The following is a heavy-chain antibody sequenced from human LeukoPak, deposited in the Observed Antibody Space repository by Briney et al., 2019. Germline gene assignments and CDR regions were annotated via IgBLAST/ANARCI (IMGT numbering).Heavy chain of an antibody. V-gene: IGHV3-23*01. CDR1: GFTFSSYA. Sequence: GGSLRLSCAASGFTFSSYAMSWVRQAPGKGLEWVSAISGSGGSTYYADSVKGRFTISRDNSKNTLYLQMNSLRAEDTAVYYCANDRDYYGSGSYSYYWGQGTLVTVSS. CDR2: ISGSGGST. D-gene: IGHD3-10*01. J-gene: IGHJ4*02. CDR3: ANDRDYYGSGSYSYY.